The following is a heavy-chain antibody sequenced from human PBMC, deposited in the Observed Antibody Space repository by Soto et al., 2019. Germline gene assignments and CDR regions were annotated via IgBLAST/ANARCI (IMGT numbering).Heavy chain of an antibody. J-gene: IGHJ4*02. Sequence: SVKVSCKASGGTFSSYAISWVRQAPGQGLEWMGGIIPIFGTANYAQKFQGRVTITADESTSTAYMELSSLRSEDTAVYYCAREWRYYDSSGYSTYWGQGTLVTVSS. V-gene: IGHV1-69*13. D-gene: IGHD3-22*01. CDR1: GGTFSSYA. CDR3: AREWRYYDSSGYSTY. CDR2: IIPIFGTA.